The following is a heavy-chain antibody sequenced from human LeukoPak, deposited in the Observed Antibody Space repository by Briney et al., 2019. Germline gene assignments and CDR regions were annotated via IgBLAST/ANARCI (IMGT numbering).Heavy chain of an antibody. CDR1: GFTFSSYW. Sequence: GGSLRLSCAASGFTFSSYWMHWVRQAPGKGLVWVSRINSDGSSTSYADSVKGRFTISRDNAKNTLYLQMNSLRAEDTAVYYCARDGSGILWFGEPRGDLDYWGQGTLVTVSS. V-gene: IGHV3-74*01. CDR3: ARDGSGILWFGEPRGDLDY. J-gene: IGHJ4*02. CDR2: INSDGSST. D-gene: IGHD3-10*01.